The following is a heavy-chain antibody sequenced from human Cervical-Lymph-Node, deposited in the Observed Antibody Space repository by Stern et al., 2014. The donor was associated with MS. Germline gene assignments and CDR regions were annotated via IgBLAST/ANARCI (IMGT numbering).Heavy chain of an antibody. CDR3: AREGDIAASGMFDF. Sequence: QVQLVQSGAAVKKTGASVKVSCEASGYTFTGYYMHWVRQAPGQGLEWMGWINPNSGATKSVQKFQDRVTMTRVTSIATAYLDLSKLRSDDTAVYYCAREGDIAASGMFDFWGPGTLVTVSA. CDR1: GYTFTGYY. CDR2: INPNSGAT. V-gene: IGHV1-2*02. J-gene: IGHJ4*02. D-gene: IGHD6-13*01.